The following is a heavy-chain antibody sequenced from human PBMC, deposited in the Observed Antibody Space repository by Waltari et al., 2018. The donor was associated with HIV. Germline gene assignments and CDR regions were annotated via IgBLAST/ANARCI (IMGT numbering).Heavy chain of an antibody. D-gene: IGHD3-10*01. CDR1: GYTLTELS. CDR3: ATGPYYYGSGSYPRWFDP. Sequence: QVQLVQSGAEVKKPGASVTVSCKVSGYTLTELSMHWVRQAPGKGLEWMGGFDPEDGETIYAQKFQGRVTMTEDTSTDTAYMELSSLRSEDTAVYYCATGPYYYGSGSYPRWFDPWGQGTLVTVSS. CDR2: FDPEDGET. J-gene: IGHJ5*02. V-gene: IGHV1-24*01.